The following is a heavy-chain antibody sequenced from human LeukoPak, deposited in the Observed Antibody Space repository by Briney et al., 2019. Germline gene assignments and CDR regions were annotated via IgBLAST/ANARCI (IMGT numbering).Heavy chain of an antibody. CDR1: GCSINNYW. D-gene: IGHD2-15*01. Sequence: GESLKISCKGSGCSINNYWIGWVRQMPGKGLEWMGIIYPADSDIRYSPSFQGQVTISADKSISAAYLQGSSLKASDTAMYYCARHEYCSGGSCYTWFDPWGQGTLVTVSS. J-gene: IGHJ5*02. CDR3: ARHEYCSGGSCYTWFDP. V-gene: IGHV5-51*01. CDR2: IYPADSDI.